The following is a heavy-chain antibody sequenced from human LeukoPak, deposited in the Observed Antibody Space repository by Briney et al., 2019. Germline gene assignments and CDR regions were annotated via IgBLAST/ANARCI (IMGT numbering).Heavy chain of an antibody. D-gene: IGHD1-26*01. CDR2: INHSGST. CDR1: GGSISSYY. V-gene: IGHV4-34*01. CDR3: ARVLVGATTLRFDY. Sequence: SETLSLTCTVSGGSISSYYWSWIRQPPGKGLEWIGEINHSGSTNYNPSLKSRVTISVDTSKNQFSLKLSSVTAADTAVYYCARVLVGATTLRFDYWGQGTLVTVSS. J-gene: IGHJ4*02.